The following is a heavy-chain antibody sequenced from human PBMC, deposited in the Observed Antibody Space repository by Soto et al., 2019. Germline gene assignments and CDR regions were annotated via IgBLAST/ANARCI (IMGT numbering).Heavy chain of an antibody. J-gene: IGHJ6*02. V-gene: IGHV1-69*01. CDR3: ASWSAGGIYGMDV. CDR2: IIPIFGPA. Sequence: QVQLVQSGAEVKKPGSSVKVSCKASGGTFSSYAISSVRQAPGQGLEWIGGIIPIFGPANYAQKFQGRVTIHADESPSTGYMELSSLRSEDTAVYYCASWSAGGIYGMDVWGQGTTVTVSS. CDR1: GGTFSSYA. D-gene: IGHD3-3*01.